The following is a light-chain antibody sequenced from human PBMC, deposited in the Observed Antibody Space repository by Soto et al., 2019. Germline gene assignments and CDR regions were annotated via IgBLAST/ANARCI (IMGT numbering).Light chain of an antibody. Sequence: DIQMTQSASTLSGSVGDMVTISCRASQTLCSWLAWYQQKPGKAPKLLIYKASTLKSGVTSMFSGSGSGTEYTLSISSLPPDDCANYYCQKYNSYSEAFDQGTNVEFK. V-gene: IGKV1-5*03. CDR1: QTLCSW. CDR3: QKYNSYSEA. J-gene: IGKJ1*01. CDR2: KAS.